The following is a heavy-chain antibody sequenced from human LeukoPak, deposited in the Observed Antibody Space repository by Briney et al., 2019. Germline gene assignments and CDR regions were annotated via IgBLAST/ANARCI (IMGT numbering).Heavy chain of an antibody. J-gene: IGHJ4*02. CDR1: GYTFTSYY. V-gene: IGHV1-46*01. CDR3: ARDDNYGIFVNVDY. D-gene: IGHD4-11*01. Sequence: ASVKVSCKASGYTFTSYYMHWVRQAPGQGLEWMGIINPSGGSTSYAQKFQGRVTITADKSTSTAYMELSSLRSEDTAVYYCARDDNYGIFVNVDYWGQGTLVTVSS. CDR2: INPSGGST.